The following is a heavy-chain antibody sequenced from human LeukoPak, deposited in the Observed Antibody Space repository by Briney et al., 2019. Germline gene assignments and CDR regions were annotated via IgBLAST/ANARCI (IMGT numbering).Heavy chain of an antibody. CDR1: GFTFSSYS. D-gene: IGHD6-6*01. CDR3: VSSPRVAAQDV. Sequence: GGSLRLSCAASGFTFSSYSMIWVRQAPGKGLELVSSISGTSSYIYYADSVKGRFTISRDNAKNSLYLQMNSLRAEDTAVYYCVSSPRVAAQDVWGKGTAVTVSS. CDR2: ISGTSSYI. J-gene: IGHJ6*04. V-gene: IGHV3-21*01.